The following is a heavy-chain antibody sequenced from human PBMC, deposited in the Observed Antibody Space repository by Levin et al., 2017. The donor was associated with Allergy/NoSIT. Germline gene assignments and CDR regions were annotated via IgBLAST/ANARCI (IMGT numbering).Heavy chain of an antibody. CDR3: ARTCSSTSCHDSLDY. CDR1: GYTFTSYY. CDR2: INPSGGST. D-gene: IGHD2-2*01. Sequence: ASVKVSCKASGYTFTSYYMHWVRQAPGQGLEWMGIINPSGGSTSYAQKFQGRVTMTRDTSTSTVYMELSSLRSEDTAVYYCARTCSSTSCHDSLDYWGQGTLVTVSS. V-gene: IGHV1-46*01. J-gene: IGHJ4*02.